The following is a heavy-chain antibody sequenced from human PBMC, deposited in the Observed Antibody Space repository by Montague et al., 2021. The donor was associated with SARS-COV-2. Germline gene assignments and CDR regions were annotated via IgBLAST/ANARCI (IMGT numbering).Heavy chain of an antibody. CDR1: DFTFSDYS. J-gene: IGHJ6*04. V-gene: IGHV3-23*01. CDR2: ITGSGSTT. Sequence: SLRLSYAASDFTFSDYSMTWVRQAPGKGLEWVSFITGSGSTTYYADSVKGRFTISRDNSRSTLYLQMNSLRVEDTAVYYCARRRIKDILLVLPAPHLDVWGKGTTVTVSS. CDR3: ARRRIKDILLVLPAPHLDV. D-gene: IGHD2-21*02.